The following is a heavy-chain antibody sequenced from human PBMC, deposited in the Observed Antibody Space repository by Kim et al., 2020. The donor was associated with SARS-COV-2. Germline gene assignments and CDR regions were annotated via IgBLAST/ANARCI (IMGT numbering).Heavy chain of an antibody. V-gene: IGHV3-30*18. J-gene: IGHJ6*02. D-gene: IGHD2-8*01. CDR2: ISYDGSNK. Sequence: GGSLRLSCAASGFTFSSYGMHWVRQAPGKGLEWVAVISYDGSNKYYADSVKGRFTISRDNSKNTLYLQMNSLRAEDTAVYYCAKERNYCTNGVCYRGAYYYCGMDVWGQGTTVTVSS. CDR3: AKERNYCTNGVCYRGAYYYCGMDV. CDR1: GFTFSSYG.